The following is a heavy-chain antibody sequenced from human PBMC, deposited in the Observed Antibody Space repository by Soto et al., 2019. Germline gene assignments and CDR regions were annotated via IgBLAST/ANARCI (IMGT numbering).Heavy chain of an antibody. CDR3: ARSRGGYCSGGSCYSDYYYGMDV. D-gene: IGHD2-15*01. CDR2: IIPIFGTA. V-gene: IGHV1-69*06. Sequence: QVQLVQSGAEVKKPGSSVKVSCKASGGTFSSYAISWVRQAPGQGLEWMGGIIPIFGTANYAHKFQGRVTITADKSTSTAYMELSSLRSEDTAVYYCARSRGGYCSGGSCYSDYYYGMDVWGQGTTVTVSS. J-gene: IGHJ6*02. CDR1: GGTFSSYA.